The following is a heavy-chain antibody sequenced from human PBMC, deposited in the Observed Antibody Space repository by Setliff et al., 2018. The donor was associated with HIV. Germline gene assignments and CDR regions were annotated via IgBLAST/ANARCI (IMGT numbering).Heavy chain of an antibody. CDR3: AREGYSYEDY. D-gene: IGHD5-18*01. V-gene: IGHV4-4*08. CDR2: IYASGST. CDR1: GGSISNYY. Sequence: SSETLSLTCTVSGGSISNYYWSWIRQPPGKGLEWIGYIYASGSTNYSPSLKSRVTISVDTSKNQFSLKLKSVTAADTAVYFCAREGYSYEDYWGQGTLVTVSS. J-gene: IGHJ4*02.